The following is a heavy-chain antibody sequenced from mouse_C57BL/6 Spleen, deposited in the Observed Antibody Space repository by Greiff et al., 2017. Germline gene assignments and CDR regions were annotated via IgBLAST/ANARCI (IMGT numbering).Heavy chain of an antibody. D-gene: IGHD1-1*02. CDR1: GFTFSSYA. J-gene: IGHJ2*01. CDR3: TRDEGGIAFDY. V-gene: IGHV5-9-1*02. CDR2: ISSGGDYI. Sequence: DVMLVESGEGLVKPGGSLKLSCAASGFTFSSYAMSWVRQTPEKRLEWVAYISSGGDYIYYADTVKGRFTISRDNARNTLYLQMSSLKSEDTAMYYCTRDEGGIAFDYWGQGTTLTVSS.